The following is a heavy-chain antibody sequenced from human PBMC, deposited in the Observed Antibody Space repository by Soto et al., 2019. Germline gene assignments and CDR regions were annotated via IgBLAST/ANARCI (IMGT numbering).Heavy chain of an antibody. D-gene: IGHD6-6*01. Sequence: VQVLESGGGLLQPGGSLRLSCTTSGFTFSNYAMSWVRQAPEKGVEWVSIISGTGSRTYYGDSVRGRFTISRDNSKNTLYLQMNSLRAEDTAKYYCARAVTTPTLGSRRTPVGFYFDSWGQGTLVTVSS. CDR2: ISGTGSRT. V-gene: IGHV3-23*01. J-gene: IGHJ4*02. CDR1: GFTFSNYA. CDR3: ARAVTTPTLGSRRTPVGFYFDS.